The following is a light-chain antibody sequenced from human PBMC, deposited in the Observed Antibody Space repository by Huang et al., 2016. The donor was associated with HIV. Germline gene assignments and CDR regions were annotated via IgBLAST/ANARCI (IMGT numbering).Light chain of an antibody. Sequence: EIVLTQSPATLSLSPGDRATLSCRASQSISSYLAWYQQKPGQAPRLLIYDASNRATGIPARCSGSGSGTDFTLTSSRLEPEDVAIYYCQQRSNLGTFGGGTKVEIK. CDR3: QQRSNLGT. CDR1: QSISSY. CDR2: DAS. V-gene: IGKV3-11*01. J-gene: IGKJ4*01.